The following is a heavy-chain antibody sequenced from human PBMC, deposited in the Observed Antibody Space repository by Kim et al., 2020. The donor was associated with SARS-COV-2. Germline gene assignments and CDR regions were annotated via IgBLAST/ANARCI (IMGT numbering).Heavy chain of an antibody. Sequence: SETLSLTCAVYGGSFSGYYWSWIRQPPGKGLEWIGEINHSGSTNYNPSLKSRVTISVDTSKNQFSLKLSSVTAADTAVYYCARGIKVVPAAMDPGYYFDYWGQGTLVTVSS. CDR2: INHSGST. J-gene: IGHJ4*02. V-gene: IGHV4-34*01. D-gene: IGHD2-2*01. CDR1: GGSFSGYY. CDR3: ARGIKVVPAAMDPGYYFDY.